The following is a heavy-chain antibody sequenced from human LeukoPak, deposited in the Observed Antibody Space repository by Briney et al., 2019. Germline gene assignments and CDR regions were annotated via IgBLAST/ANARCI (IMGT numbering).Heavy chain of an antibody. CDR1: GGSISSGGYF. CDR2: IYYGGST. CDR3: ARGTYSSGWSLGFDP. J-gene: IGHJ5*02. V-gene: IGHV4-31*03. D-gene: IGHD6-19*01. Sequence: SETLSLTCTVSGGSISSGGYFWSWIRQHTGKGLEWIGYIYYGGSTYYNPSLKSRLTISVYTSENQFSLRLTSVTAADTAVYYCARGTYSSGWSLGFDPWGQGTLVTVSS.